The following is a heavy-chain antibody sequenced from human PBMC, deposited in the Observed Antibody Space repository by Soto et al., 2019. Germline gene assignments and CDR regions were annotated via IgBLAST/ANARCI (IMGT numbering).Heavy chain of an antibody. Sequence: QLQLQESGSGLVKPSQTLSLTCAVSGGSISSGGYSWSWIRQPPGKGLEWIGYIYHSGSTYYNPSLKSRVTISVDRSKNQFSLKLSSVTAADTAVYYCARGVAAAHFDYWGQGTLGTGSS. J-gene: IGHJ4*02. V-gene: IGHV4-30-2*01. CDR3: ARGVAAAHFDY. CDR2: IYHSGST. D-gene: IGHD6-13*01. CDR1: GGSISSGGYS.